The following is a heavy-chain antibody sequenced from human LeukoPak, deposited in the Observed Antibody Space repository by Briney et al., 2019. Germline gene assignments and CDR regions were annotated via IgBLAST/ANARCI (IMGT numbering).Heavy chain of an antibody. CDR1: LDSTTSNF. CDR3: AREILGGFNPGAY. V-gene: IGHV4-4*02. D-gene: IGHD1-14*01. J-gene: IGHJ4*02. Sequence: SETLSLTCTVSLDSTTSNFWSWVRQPPGKGLEWIGEIHRSGSPNYNPSLQSRVTISIDGSRNQIVLELSSVTAADTAVYYCAREILGGFNPGAYWGQGILVTVSS. CDR2: IHRSGSP.